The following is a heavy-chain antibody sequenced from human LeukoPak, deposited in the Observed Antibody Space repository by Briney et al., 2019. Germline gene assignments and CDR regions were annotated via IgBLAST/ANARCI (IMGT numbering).Heavy chain of an antibody. D-gene: IGHD6-6*01. V-gene: IGHV3-30-3*01. Sequence: GSLRLSCEASGFTFSSYAMHWVRQAPGKGLEWVAVISYDGSNKYYADSVKGRFTISRDNSKNTLYLQMNSLRAEDTAVYYCARAGSSPLDYWGQGTLVTVSS. J-gene: IGHJ4*02. CDR1: GFTFSSYA. CDR3: ARAGSSPLDY. CDR2: ISYDGSNK.